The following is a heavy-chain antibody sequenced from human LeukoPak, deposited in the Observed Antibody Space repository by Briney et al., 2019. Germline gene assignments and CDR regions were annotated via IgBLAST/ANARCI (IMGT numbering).Heavy chain of an antibody. CDR2: INTNTGNP. V-gene: IGHV7-4-1*02. CDR3: ARAGYPPGSPGSGSRNWFDP. J-gene: IGHJ5*02. D-gene: IGHD3-10*01. CDR1: GYTFTSYA. Sequence: ASVKVSCKASGYTFTSYAMNWVRQAPGQGLEWMGWINTNTGNPTYAQGFTGRFVFSLDTSVSTAYLQISSLKAEDTAVYYCARAGYPPGSPGSGSRNWFDPWGQGTLVTVSS.